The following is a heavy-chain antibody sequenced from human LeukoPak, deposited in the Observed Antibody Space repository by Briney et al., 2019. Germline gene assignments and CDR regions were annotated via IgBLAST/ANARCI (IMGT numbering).Heavy chain of an antibody. CDR2: ISYDGSNK. J-gene: IGHJ5*02. D-gene: IGHD3-3*01. Sequence: GSLRLSCAASGFTFSSYAMHWVRQAPGKGLEWGAVISYDGSNKYYADSVKGRFTISRDNSKNTLYLQMNSLRAEDTAVYYCARGEDTIFGVVSQSSGWFDPWGQGTLVTVSS. CDR3: ARGEDTIFGVVSQSSGWFDP. V-gene: IGHV3-30*01. CDR1: GFTFSSYA.